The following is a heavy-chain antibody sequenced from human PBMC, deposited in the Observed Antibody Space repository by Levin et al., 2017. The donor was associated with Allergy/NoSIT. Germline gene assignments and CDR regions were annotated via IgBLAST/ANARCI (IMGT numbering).Heavy chain of an antibody. CDR2: ISSSSSYI. CDR1: GFTFSSYS. J-gene: IGHJ6*02. Sequence: GESLKISCAASGFTFSSYSMNWVRQAPGKGLEWVSSISSSSSYIYYADSVKGRFTISRDNAKNSLYLQMNSLRAEDTAVYYCARDLLPEGYGDYVSGYGMDVWGQGTTVTVSS. V-gene: IGHV3-21*01. D-gene: IGHD4-17*01. CDR3: ARDLLPEGYGDYVSGYGMDV.